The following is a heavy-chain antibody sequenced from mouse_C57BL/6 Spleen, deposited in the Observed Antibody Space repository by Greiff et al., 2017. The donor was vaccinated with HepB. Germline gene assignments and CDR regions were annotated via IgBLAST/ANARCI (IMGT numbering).Heavy chain of an antibody. V-gene: IGHV1-22*01. CDR3: ARAPTTTVVPYFDY. J-gene: IGHJ2*01. CDR2: INPNNGGT. CDR1: GYTFTDYN. Sequence: EVKLQESGPELVKPGASVKMSCKASGYTFTDYNMHWVKQSHGKSLEWIGYINPNNGGTSYNQKFKGKATLTVNKSSSTAYMELRSLTSEDSAVYYCARAPTTTVVPYFDYWGQGTTLTVSS. D-gene: IGHD1-1*01.